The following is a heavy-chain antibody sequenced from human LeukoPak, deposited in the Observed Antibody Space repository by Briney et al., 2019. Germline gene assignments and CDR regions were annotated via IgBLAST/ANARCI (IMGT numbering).Heavy chain of an antibody. V-gene: IGHV3-48*03. CDR3: ARDVRSGSYYIAFDI. CDR2: ISSSGSTI. Sequence: GGSLRLSCAASGFTFSSYEMNWVSQAPGKGLEWVSYISSSGSTIYYADSVKGRFTISRDNAKNSLYLQMNSLRAEDTAVYYCARDVRSGSYYIAFDIWGQGTMVTVSS. J-gene: IGHJ3*02. D-gene: IGHD1-26*01. CDR1: GFTFSSYE.